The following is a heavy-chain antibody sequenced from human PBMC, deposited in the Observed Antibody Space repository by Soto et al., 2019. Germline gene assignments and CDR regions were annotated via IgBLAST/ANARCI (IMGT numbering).Heavy chain of an antibody. Sequence: ELQLVASGGGLVQPGGSLRLSCAASGFTVSNNYLSWVRQAPGKGLEWVSLIYSGGDTYYADSVKGRFTISRDNSKNTLYLQMNSLRAEDSAVYYCARDGTYNWVGGQGILVTVSS. V-gene: IGHV3-66*01. CDR1: GFTVSNNY. CDR2: IYSGGDT. CDR3: ARDGTYNWV. J-gene: IGHJ4*02. D-gene: IGHD1-1*01.